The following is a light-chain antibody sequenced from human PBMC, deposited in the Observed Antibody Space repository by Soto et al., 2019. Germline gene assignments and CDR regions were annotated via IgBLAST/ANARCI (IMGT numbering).Light chain of an antibody. CDR2: HTT. CDR1: SSNIGAGYD. V-gene: IGLV1-40*01. J-gene: IGLJ3*02. Sequence: QAVVTQPPSVSGAPGQRVTIYCTGSSSNIGAGYDVHWYQQLPGTAPKLLIYHTTNRPSGVPDRFSGSKSGTSASLAITGLQAEHEADYYCQSYDSSLSTWVFGGGTKLTVL. CDR3: QSYDSSLSTWV.